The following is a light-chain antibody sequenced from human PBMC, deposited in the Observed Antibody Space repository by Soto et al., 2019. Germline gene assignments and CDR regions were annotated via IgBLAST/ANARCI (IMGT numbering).Light chain of an antibody. CDR1: QSVSSN. Sequence: IVMTQSPATLSVSPGERATLSCRASQSVSSNLACYQQKPGQAPRLLIYSTSTRAPDIPVRFSASGSGTEFTLTISSLQSEDSAVYFCQQYNNGPPDTFGQGTRLEIK. V-gene: IGKV3-15*01. CDR3: QQYNNGPPDT. CDR2: STS. J-gene: IGKJ5*01.